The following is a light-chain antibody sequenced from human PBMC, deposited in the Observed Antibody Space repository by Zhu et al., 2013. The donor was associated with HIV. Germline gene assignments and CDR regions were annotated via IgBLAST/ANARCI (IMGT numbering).Light chain of an antibody. CDR2: GAS. Sequence: DIQMIQSPSSLSASVGDRVTITCRASQAINKYLAWFQQKPGKAPKSLIFGASNVHSGVPSRFSGSGSGTDFTLTISSLQPEDFATYYCQQANSFPFTFGPGTKVDIK. J-gene: IGKJ3*01. CDR3: QQANSFPFT. V-gene: IGKV1-16*01. CDR1: QAINKY.